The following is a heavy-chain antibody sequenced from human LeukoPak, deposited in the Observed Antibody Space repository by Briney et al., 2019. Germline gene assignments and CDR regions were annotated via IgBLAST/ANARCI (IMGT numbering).Heavy chain of an antibody. CDR1: GGSISSSSYY. CDR2: IYYSGST. CDR3: ARRALGDCSSTSCFDSSSWHGLFDY. V-gene: IGHV4-39*01. Sequence: SETLSLTCTVSGGSISSSSYYWGWIRQPPGKGLEWIGSIYYSGSTYYNPSLKSRVTISVDTSKNQFSLKLSSVTAADTAVYYCARRALGDCSSTSCFDSSSWHGLFDYWGQGTLVTVSS. D-gene: IGHD2-2*01. J-gene: IGHJ4*02.